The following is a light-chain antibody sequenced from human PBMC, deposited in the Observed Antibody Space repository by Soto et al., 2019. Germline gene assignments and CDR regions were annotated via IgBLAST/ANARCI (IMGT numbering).Light chain of an antibody. CDR1: QSVSSNY. CDR2: AAS. V-gene: IGKV3-20*01. J-gene: IGKJ1*01. CDR3: QQYGSSLPWT. Sequence: EIVLTQSPGTLSLSPGERATFSCRASQSVSSNYLAWYQQKPGQAPRLLIYAASTRATGIPDRFSGSGSGTDFTLTISRLDPEDLAVYYCQQYGSSLPWTFGQGTKVEIK.